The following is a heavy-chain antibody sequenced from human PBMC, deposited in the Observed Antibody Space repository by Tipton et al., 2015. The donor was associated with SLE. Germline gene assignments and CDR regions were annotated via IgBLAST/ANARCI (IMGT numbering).Heavy chain of an antibody. CDR2: MFYSGSN. V-gene: IGHV4-39*07. CDR3: ARLNFLSMTARFSFDY. J-gene: IGHJ4*02. CDR1: GGSISSRSYY. Sequence: TLSLTCTVSGGSISSRSYYWAWIRQSPGKGLEWIGSMFYSGSNYYNPSFKSRVAILVDTSNSRFSLSLSFVTSADTAVYYCARLNFLSMTARFSFDYWGQGSLVTVSS. D-gene: IGHD3-22*01.